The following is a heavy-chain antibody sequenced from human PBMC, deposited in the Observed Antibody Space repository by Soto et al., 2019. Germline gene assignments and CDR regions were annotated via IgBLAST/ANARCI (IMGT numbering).Heavy chain of an antibody. CDR3: AVDSSGYNGAVY. V-gene: IGHV1-69*02. Sequence: QVQLVQSGAEVKKPGSSVKVSCKASGGTFSSYTISWVRQAPGQGLEWMGRIIPILGIANYAQKFQGRVTITADKSTSTAYMELSSLRAEDTAVYYCAVDSSGYNGAVYWGQGTLVTVSS. CDR1: GGTFSSYT. D-gene: IGHD3-22*01. J-gene: IGHJ4*02. CDR2: IIPILGIA.